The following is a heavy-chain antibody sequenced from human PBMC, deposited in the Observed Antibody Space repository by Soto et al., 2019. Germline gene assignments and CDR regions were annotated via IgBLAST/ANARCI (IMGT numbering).Heavy chain of an antibody. J-gene: IGHJ4*02. CDR1: GGSISSGGYS. Sequence: SETLSLTCAVSGGSISSGGYSWSWIRQPPGKGLEWIGSIYYSGSTYYNPSLKSRVTISVDTSKNQFSLKLNSVTAADTAVYYCASRHSSPYFDYWGQGTLVT. CDR2: IYYSGST. CDR3: ASRHSSPYFDY. D-gene: IGHD6-13*01. V-gene: IGHV4-30-4*01.